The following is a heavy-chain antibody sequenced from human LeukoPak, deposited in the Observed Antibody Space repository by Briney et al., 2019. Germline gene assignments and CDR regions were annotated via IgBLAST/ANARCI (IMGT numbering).Heavy chain of an antibody. Sequence: PGGSLRLSCTAYGFSFGDYGMTWFRQAPGKGLEWVGFIRIKAYGGTTEYAASVKGRFTISRDDSKSIAYLQMNSLKIEDTAVYYCSRVAVAGVLLDYWGQGTLVTVSS. J-gene: IGHJ4*02. D-gene: IGHD6-19*01. V-gene: IGHV3-49*03. CDR3: SRVAVAGVLLDY. CDR2: IRIKAYGGTT. CDR1: GFSFGDYG.